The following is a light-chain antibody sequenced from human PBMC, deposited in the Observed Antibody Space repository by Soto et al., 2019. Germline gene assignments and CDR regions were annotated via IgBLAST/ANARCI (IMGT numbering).Light chain of an antibody. J-gene: IGLJ2*01. CDR3: QSYESSLSGVV. Sequence: QSVLTQPPSVSGAPGQRVTISCTGSSSNIGAGYDVHWYQQLPGTAPKLLIYGNSNRPSGVPDRFSGSKSGTSASLAITGLQDEDEADYYCQSYESSLSGVVFGGGTKLTV. V-gene: IGLV1-40*01. CDR1: SSNIGAGYD. CDR2: GNS.